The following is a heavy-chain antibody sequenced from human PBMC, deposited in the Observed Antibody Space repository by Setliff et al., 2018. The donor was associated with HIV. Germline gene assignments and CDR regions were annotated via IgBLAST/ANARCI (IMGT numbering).Heavy chain of an antibody. V-gene: IGHV1-8*02. CDR3: VRGGGTSRSVSPFAY. CDR1: GYTFTSYD. Sequence: ASVKVSCKASGYTFTSYDINWVRQATGQGLEWMGWMNPNIDNTGYAQKFQGRVTMTTDTSTSTAYMELRSLRSDDTAVYYCVRGGGTSRSVSPFAYWGQGTLVTVSS. J-gene: IGHJ4*02. D-gene: IGHD1-1*01. CDR2: MNPNIDNT.